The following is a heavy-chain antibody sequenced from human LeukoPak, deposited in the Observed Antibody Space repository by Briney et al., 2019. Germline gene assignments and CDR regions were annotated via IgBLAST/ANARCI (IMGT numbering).Heavy chain of an antibody. Sequence: ASVKVSCKASGGTFSSYAISWVRQAPGQGLEWLGGIIPIFGTANYAQKFQGRVTITADESTSTAYMELSSLRSEDTAVYYCASSPGYYYYGMDVWGQGTTVTVSS. CDR3: ASSPGYYYYGMDV. CDR2: IIPIFGTA. CDR1: GGTFSSYA. V-gene: IGHV1-69*13. J-gene: IGHJ6*02.